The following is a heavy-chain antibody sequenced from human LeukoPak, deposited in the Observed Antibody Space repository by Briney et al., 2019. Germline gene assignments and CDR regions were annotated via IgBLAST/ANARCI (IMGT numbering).Heavy chain of an antibody. CDR2: IYTSGST. CDR1: GGSISSYY. D-gene: IGHD3-22*01. V-gene: IGHV4-4*07. CDR3: ASYYDSSGYYDY. Sequence: PSETLSLTCTVSGGSISSYYWSWIRQPAGKGLEWIGRIYTSGSTNYNPSLKSRVTISVDTPKNQFSLKLSSVTAADTAVYYCASYYDSSGYYDYWGQGTLVTVSS. J-gene: IGHJ4*02.